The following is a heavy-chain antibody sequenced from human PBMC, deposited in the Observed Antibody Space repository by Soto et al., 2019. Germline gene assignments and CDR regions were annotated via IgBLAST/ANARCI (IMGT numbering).Heavy chain of an antibody. CDR3: AILISGYCSGGSCYTPDY. J-gene: IGHJ4*02. D-gene: IGHD2-15*01. CDR2: ISYDGSNK. CDR1: GFTFSSYA. V-gene: IGHV3-30-3*01. Sequence: QVQLVESGGGVVQPGRSLRLSCAASGFTFSSYAMHWVRQAPGKGLEWVAVISYDGSNKYYADSVKGRFTISRDNSKNTLYLQMNSLRAEDTAGYYCAILISGYCSGGSCYTPDYWGQGTLVTVSS.